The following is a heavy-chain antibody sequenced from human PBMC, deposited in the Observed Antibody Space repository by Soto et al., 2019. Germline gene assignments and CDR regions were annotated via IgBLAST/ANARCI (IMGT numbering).Heavy chain of an antibody. CDR3: ARGVHYDSSGYYYFY. V-gene: IGHV1-69*13. CDR2: ITPIFGTA. Sequence: SVKVSCKASGVTFSSYAIDCVRQAPGQGLEWMGGITPIFGTANYAQKFRGRITITADESTSTAYMELRSLRSEDTAVYYCARGVHYDSSGYYYFYWGQGTLVTVSS. J-gene: IGHJ4*02. D-gene: IGHD3-22*01. CDR1: GVTFSSYA.